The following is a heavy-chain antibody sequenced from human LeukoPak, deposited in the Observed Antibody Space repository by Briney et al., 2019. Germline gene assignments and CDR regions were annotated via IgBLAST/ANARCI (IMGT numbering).Heavy chain of an antibody. Sequence: SETLSLTCAVSGGSISSGGYSWSWIRQPPGKGLEWIGYIYHSGSTYYNPSLKSRVTISVDRSKNQFSLKLSSVTAADTAVYYCARGGRGGTHYYYYYGMDVWGQGTTVTVSS. CDR2: IYHSGST. D-gene: IGHD1-14*01. CDR1: GGSISSGGYS. J-gene: IGHJ6*02. CDR3: ARGGRGGTHYYYYYGMDV. V-gene: IGHV4-30-2*01.